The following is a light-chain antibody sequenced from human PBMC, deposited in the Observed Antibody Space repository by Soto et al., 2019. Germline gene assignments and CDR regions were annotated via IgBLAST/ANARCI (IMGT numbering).Light chain of an antibody. V-gene: IGKV2-30*02. Sequence: VVMTQSPLSLPVTLGQPASISCRSNQSLVHSDGIAYFSWFQQRPGRSPRRLIYKVSNRDSGVPARFSGSGSGTDFALKISRVEAEDVGVYYCIQGTHSPITFGQGPRLQIQ. CDR2: KVS. CDR1: QSLVHSDGIAY. CDR3: IQGTHSPIT. J-gene: IGKJ5*01.